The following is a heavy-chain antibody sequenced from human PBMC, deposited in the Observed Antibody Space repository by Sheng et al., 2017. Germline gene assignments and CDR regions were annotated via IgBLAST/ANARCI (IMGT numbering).Heavy chain of an antibody. V-gene: IGHV4-38-2*02. Sequence: QVQLQESGPGLVKPSEALSLTCTVSGYSITSGYHWGWIRQPPGKGLEWIGSIHHSGSTSYRPSLKSRVTISVDTSKNHFSLKLRFVTAADTAVYYCARVSPFLGSSFILMTTPDLPYYFDLLGLGNXGHRLL. D-gene: IGHD3-16*01. J-gene: IGHJ4*02. CDR2: IHHSGST. CDR3: ARVSPFLGSSFILMTTPDLPYYFDL. CDR1: GYSITSGYH.